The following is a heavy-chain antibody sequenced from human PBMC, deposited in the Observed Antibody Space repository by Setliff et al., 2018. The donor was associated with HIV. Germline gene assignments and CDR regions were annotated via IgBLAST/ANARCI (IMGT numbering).Heavy chain of an antibody. Sequence: LSLTCTVSGGSIIGYYWSWIRQPPGKGLEWVSYISTTSSNTNYADSVKGRFTISRDNSNNTLFLQMDDLRAEDTAMYYCARAHGYGSFDYWGQGTLVTVSS. CDR3: ARAHGYGSFDY. CDR1: GGSIIGYY. D-gene: IGHD5-18*01. CDR2: ISTTSSNT. J-gene: IGHJ4*02. V-gene: IGHV3-11*03.